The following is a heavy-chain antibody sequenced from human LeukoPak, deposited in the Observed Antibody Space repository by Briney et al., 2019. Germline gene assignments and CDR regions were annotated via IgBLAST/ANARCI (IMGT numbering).Heavy chain of an antibody. Sequence: VASVKVSCKASGYTFTNYGISWVRQAPGQGLEWMGWISAYNGNTNYAQKLQGRVTMTTDTSTSTAYMELRSLRSDDTAVYYCARGDYYYDSSGYSPFDYWGQGTLVTVSS. D-gene: IGHD3-22*01. V-gene: IGHV1-18*01. CDR1: GYTFTNYG. CDR2: ISAYNGNT. CDR3: ARGDYYYDSSGYSPFDY. J-gene: IGHJ4*02.